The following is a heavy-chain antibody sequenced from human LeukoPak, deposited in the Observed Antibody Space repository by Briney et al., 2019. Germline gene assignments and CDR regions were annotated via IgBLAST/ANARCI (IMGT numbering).Heavy chain of an antibody. D-gene: IGHD2-2*01. V-gene: IGHV1-18*01. J-gene: IGHJ4*02. CDR1: GYTFTNFI. Sequence: GASVKVSCKASGYTFTNFIINWVRQAPGQGLERMGWISAYNDNTSYAQMFQDRVTMSTDTSTSTAYMELRSLRFDDTAVYYCARLGYCSSNSCYGVDYWGQGTLVTVSS. CDR3: ARLGYCSSNSCYGVDY. CDR2: ISAYNDNT.